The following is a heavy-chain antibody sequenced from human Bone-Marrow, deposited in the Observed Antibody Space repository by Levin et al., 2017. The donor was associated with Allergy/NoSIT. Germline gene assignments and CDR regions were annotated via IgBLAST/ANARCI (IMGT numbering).Heavy chain of an antibody. Sequence: GGSLRLSCAASGFTFINYGFHWVRQAPGKGLEWVAVIWYDGSKTSYADSVKGRFTISRDNSKNTLYLQMNSLRVDDTAIYYCARDRRPLLQDFNWFDPWGQGTLITVSS. CDR2: IWYDGSKT. V-gene: IGHV3-33*01. CDR1: GFTFINYG. D-gene: IGHD3-9*01. J-gene: IGHJ5*02. CDR3: ARDRRPLLQDFNWFDP.